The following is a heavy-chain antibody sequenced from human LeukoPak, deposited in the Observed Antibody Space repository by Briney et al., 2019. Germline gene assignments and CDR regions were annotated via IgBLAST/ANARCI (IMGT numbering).Heavy chain of an antibody. V-gene: IGHV3-74*01. CDR3: ARGPVSHTSGGPFDY. CDR2: ITADAVRP. CDR1: GFTFRNYW. J-gene: IGHJ4*02. Sequence: GGALRLSCAASGFTFRNYWMHWVREAPGKGLLWLSRITADAVRPSYADSVKGRFTISRDNAKNSVYLQMNSLRADDTALYYCARGPVSHTSGGPFDYWGQGTLVTVS. D-gene: IGHD6-19*01.